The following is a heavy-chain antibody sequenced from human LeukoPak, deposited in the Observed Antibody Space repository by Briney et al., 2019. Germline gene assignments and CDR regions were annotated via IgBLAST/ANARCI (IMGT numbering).Heavy chain of an antibody. D-gene: IGHD6-13*01. V-gene: IGHV4-59*01. CDR2: IYYSGST. CDR3: ASRSSSWSFDY. Sequence: SETLSLTCTFSGDSISSYYWSWIRQPPGKGLEWIGYIYYSGSTNYSPSLKSRVTISVDTSKNQFSLKLNSVTAADTAVYYCASRSSSWSFDYWGQGTLVTVSS. J-gene: IGHJ4*02. CDR1: GDSISSYY.